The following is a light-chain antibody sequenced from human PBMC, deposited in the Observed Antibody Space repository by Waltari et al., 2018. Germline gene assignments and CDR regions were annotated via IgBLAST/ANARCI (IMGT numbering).Light chain of an antibody. Sequence: ITCRASQGISSYLNWFQQKPGKAPKLLIYAASSLESGVPSRFSGSGSGTEFTLTISSLQPEDFAAYYCLQHNSYPRTFGQGTKVEIK. J-gene: IGKJ1*01. CDR3: LQHNSYPRT. CDR2: AAS. V-gene: IGKV1-17*01. CDR1: QGISSY.